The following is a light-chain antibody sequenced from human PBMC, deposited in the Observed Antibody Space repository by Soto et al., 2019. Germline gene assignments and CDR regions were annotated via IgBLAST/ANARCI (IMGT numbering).Light chain of an antibody. CDR1: RTINTY. Sequence: DVRMTQSPSSLSASVGDTITITCRASRTINTYLNWFQQKPGAPPRLLIYGASTLHDGVPSRFSGSGSGADFTLTSSGLQPEDVASYHCQQTYSDISFGGGTKV. J-gene: IGKJ4*01. CDR2: GAS. CDR3: QQTYSDIS. V-gene: IGKV1-39*01.